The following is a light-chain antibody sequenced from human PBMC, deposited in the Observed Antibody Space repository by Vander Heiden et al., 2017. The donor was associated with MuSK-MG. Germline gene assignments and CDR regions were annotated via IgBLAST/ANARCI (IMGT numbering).Light chain of an antibody. V-gene: IGKV3-11*01. CDR3: QHRKNWPPGGS. Sequence: ETVFTQSPATLSLSPGESATLTCRASQSVSNYLAWYQQRPGQAPRLLIHDASIRAAGIPDRFSGSGSGTDFTLTISSLEPEDFAVYYCQHRKNWPPGGSFAQGTKLEIK. CDR2: DAS. J-gene: IGKJ2*01. CDR1: QSVSNY.